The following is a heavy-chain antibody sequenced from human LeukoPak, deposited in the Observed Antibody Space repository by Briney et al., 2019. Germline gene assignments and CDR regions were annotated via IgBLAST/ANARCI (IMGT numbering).Heavy chain of an antibody. Sequence: GGSLRLSCAASGFTFSSYWMSWVRQAPGKGLEWVANIKQDGSEKYYVDSVKGRFTISRDNAKNSLYLQMNSLRAEDTAVYYCARVSPSHYYYYGMDVWGQGTTVTVSS. CDR3: ARVSPSHYYYYGMDV. J-gene: IGHJ6*02. V-gene: IGHV3-7*03. CDR1: GFTFSSYW. CDR2: IKQDGSEK.